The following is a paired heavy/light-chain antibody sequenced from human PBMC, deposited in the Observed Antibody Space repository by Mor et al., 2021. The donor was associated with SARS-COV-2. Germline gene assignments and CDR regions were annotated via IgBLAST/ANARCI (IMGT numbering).Light chain of an antibody. J-gene: IGLJ2*01. CDR1: STDIGDNA. Sequence: QSMLTQPPSASGTPGQRVTISCYGSSTDIGDNAVNWYQHLPGTAPKLLIYGNNQRPSGVPDRFSGSKSGTSASLAISGLQSEDEADYYCAAWDDSVSGPVVFGGGTKLTVL. CDR2: GNN. V-gene: IGLV1-44*01. CDR3: AAWDDSVSGPVV.
Heavy chain of an antibody. Sequence: EVQLVESGGGLVQPGGSLRLSCAASGFTFSNYWMHWVRQAPGKGFLYVSHINNNGIGTTYADSVKGRFTISRDNAKNTLYLQMNSLRVEDTAIYYCARMGNNLFDHWGQGTLVTVSS. CDR2: INNNGIGT. J-gene: IGHJ4*02. CDR1: GFTFSNYW. CDR3: ARMGNNLFDH. V-gene: IGHV3-74*01.